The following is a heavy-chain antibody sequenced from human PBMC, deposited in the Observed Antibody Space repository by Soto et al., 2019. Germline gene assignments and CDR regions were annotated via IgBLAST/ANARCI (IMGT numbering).Heavy chain of an antibody. CDR2: VFYGGT. D-gene: IGHD3-16*01. V-gene: IGHV4-59*01. J-gene: IGHJ4*02. Sequence: PSETLSLTCSVSGRSMSSNYWTWIRQSPDKGLEWLGYVFYGGTDYNPALGGRVSMSVETSQSQFSLKLTSVIVADTAVYYCASYRGALYFASWGPGILVTVSS. CDR3: ASYRGALYFAS. CDR1: GRSMSSNY.